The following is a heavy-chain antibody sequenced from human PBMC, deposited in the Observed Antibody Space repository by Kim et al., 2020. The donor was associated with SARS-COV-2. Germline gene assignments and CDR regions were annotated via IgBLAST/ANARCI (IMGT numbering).Heavy chain of an antibody. V-gene: IGHV3-74*03. J-gene: IGHJ4*02. CDR1: GFTLSRYW. CDR3: ARDVAGQYGL. Sequence: WGSLRLSCAASGFTLSRYWRNWVRQPPGQGLVWVGRINENGTRTTYAYSVRGRSTISSNNTKNTLYLQMDILRAENTAGYYWARDVAGQYGLWGQGTL. D-gene: IGHD3-10*01. CDR2: INENGTRT.